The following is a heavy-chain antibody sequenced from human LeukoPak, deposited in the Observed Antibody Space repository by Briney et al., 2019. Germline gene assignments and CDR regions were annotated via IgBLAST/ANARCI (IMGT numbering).Heavy chain of an antibody. D-gene: IGHD2-2*01. CDR1: GYTFTIYD. V-gene: IGHV1-8*02. J-gene: IGHJ6*03. Sequence: ASVKVSCKASGYTFTIYDINWVRQATGQGLEWMGWMNPNSGNTGYAQKFQGRVTMTRNTSISTAYMELSSLRSEDTAVYYCARGYCSSTSCYGGPYYYYYMDVWGKGTTVTISS. CDR3: ARGYCSSTSCYGGPYYYYYMDV. CDR2: MNPNSGNT.